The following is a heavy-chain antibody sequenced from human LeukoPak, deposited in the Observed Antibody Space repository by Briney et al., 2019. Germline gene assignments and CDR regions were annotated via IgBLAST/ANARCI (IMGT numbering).Heavy chain of an antibody. J-gene: IGHJ4*02. CDR2: ISGSGGST. Sequence: PGGSLRLSCAASGFTFSSYAMSWVRQAPGKGLEWVSAISGSGGSTYYADSVKGRFTISRDNSKNTLYLQMNSLRAEDTAVYYCARIAGVPVGSSEGYWGQGTLVTVSS. CDR3: ARIAGVPVGSSEGY. D-gene: IGHD1-14*01. CDR1: GFTFSSYA. V-gene: IGHV3-23*01.